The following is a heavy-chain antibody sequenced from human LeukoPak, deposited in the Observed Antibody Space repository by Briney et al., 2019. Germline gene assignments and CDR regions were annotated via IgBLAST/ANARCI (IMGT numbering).Heavy chain of an antibody. D-gene: IGHD3-9*01. V-gene: IGHV3-53*01. CDR1: GFTVSSNY. CDR3: ARLVRYFDWLSVRADYYYYYYMDV. Sequence: GGSLRLSCAASGFTVSSNYMSWVRQAPGKGLEWVSVIYSGGSTYYADSVKGRFTISRDNAKNSLYLQMNSLRAEDTAVYYCARLVRYFDWLSVRADYYYYYYMDVWGKGTTVTISS. CDR2: IYSGGST. J-gene: IGHJ6*03.